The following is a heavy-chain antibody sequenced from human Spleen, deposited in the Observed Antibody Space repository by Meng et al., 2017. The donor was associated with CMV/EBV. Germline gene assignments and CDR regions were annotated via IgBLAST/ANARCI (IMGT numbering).Heavy chain of an antibody. CDR3: ARHLSFLVTTAAFFDV. D-gene: IGHD2-2*01. CDR1: GGSFSGYY. Sequence: SETLSLTCAVYGGSFSGYYWSWIRQPPGKGLEWIGEINHSGSTNYNPSLKSRVTISVDTSKNQFSLKLSSVTATDTAVYYCARHLSFLVTTAAFFDVWGQGAMVTVSS. J-gene: IGHJ3*01. V-gene: IGHV4-34*01. CDR2: INHSGST.